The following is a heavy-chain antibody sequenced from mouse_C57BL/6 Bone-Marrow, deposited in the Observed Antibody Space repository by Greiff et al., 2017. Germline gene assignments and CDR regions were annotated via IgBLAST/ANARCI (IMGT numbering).Heavy chain of an antibody. J-gene: IGHJ4*01. Sequence: EVQLVESGPGLVKPSQSLSLTCSVTGYSITSGYYWNWIRQFPGNKLEWMGYISYDGSNNYNPSLKNRISITRDTSQNQFFLKLNSVTTEDTATYYCASLVRTYARDYWGQGTSVTVSS. CDR3: ASLVRTYARDY. V-gene: IGHV3-6*01. CDR2: ISYDGSN. D-gene: IGHD2-5*01. CDR1: GYSITSGYY.